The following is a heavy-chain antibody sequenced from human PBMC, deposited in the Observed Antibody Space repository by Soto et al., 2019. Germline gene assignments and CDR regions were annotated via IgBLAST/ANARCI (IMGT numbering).Heavy chain of an antibody. J-gene: IGHJ5*02. CDR1: GFTFSSFA. V-gene: IGHV3-23*01. Sequence: EVQLLESGGGLVQPGGSLRLSCAASGFTFSSFAMSWVRQAPGKGLEWVSAITGSGDATFYADSVRGRFTISRDNSKNTLYLQMNSLGAEDTALYYCASGLVGYCSSSSCPAYRFDPWGQGTLVTVSS. D-gene: IGHD2-2*01. CDR3: ASGLVGYCSSSSCPAYRFDP. CDR2: ITGSGDAT.